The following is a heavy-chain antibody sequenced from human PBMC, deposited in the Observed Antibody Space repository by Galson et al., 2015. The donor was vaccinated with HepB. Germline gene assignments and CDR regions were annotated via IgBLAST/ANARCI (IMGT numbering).Heavy chain of an antibody. CDR1: GFTFSRHA. V-gene: IGHV3-30*04. Sequence: SLRLSCAASGFTFSRHAFHWVRQAPGKGLEWVALISHDEKNKYYADSVRGRFSISRDNSRDTVYLQVNSLRDEDTAVYYCASDCDGSGSFYNRMGYWGQGTLVTVSS. CDR3: ASDCDGSGSFYNRMGY. J-gene: IGHJ4*02. CDR2: ISHDEKNK. D-gene: IGHD3-10*01.